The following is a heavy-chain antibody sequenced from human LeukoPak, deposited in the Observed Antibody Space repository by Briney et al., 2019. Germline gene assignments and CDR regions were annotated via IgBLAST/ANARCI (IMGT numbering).Heavy chain of an antibody. Sequence: GESLKISFQGSGFRFTSYWIDWVRPMPGKGLDWMGIIYPGDSDTRYSPSFQGQVTISADKSISTAYLQWSGLKASDTAMYYCARTSGYDYPYYYYGMDVWGQGTRVTVSS. CDR3: ARTSGYDYPYYYYGMDV. CDR2: IYPGDSDT. J-gene: IGHJ6*01. CDR1: GFRFTSYW. V-gene: IGHV5-51*01. D-gene: IGHD5-12*01.